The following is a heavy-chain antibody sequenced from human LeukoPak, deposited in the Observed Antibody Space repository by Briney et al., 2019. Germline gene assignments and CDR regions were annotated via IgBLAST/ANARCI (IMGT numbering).Heavy chain of an antibody. Sequence: SETLSLTCTVSGDSISSYYWSWIRQPPGKGLEWIGYIYYSGSTNYNPSLKSRVTISVDTSKNQFSLKLSSVTAADTAVYYCARTTGLFYYGSGSLYYFDYWGQGTLVTVSS. CDR1: GDSISSYY. CDR2: IYYSGST. J-gene: IGHJ4*02. V-gene: IGHV4-59*08. D-gene: IGHD3-10*01. CDR3: ARTTGLFYYGSGSLYYFDY.